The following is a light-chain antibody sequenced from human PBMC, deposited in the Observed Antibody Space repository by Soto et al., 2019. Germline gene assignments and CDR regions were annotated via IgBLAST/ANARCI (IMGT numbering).Light chain of an antibody. CDR2: GNN. J-gene: IGLJ1*01. Sequence: QSVLTQPPSVSGAPGQRVTISCTGSSSNIGAGYDVHWYQRLPGTAPKVLIYGNNNRPSGVPDRFSGSKSGTSPSLAITGLQAEDEADYYCQSYDSSLSGSYVFGTGTKLTVL. CDR3: QSYDSSLSGSYV. CDR1: SSNIGAGYD. V-gene: IGLV1-40*01.